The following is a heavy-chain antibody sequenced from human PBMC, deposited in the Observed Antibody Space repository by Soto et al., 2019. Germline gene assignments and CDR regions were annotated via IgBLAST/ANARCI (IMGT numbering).Heavy chain of an antibody. CDR1: GGSFSGYY. V-gene: IGHV4-34*01. CDR3: ARVAPLTGYQSTFLDY. CDR2: INHSGSP. D-gene: IGHD7-27*01. Sequence: SETLSLTCAVYGGSFSGYYWSWIRQPPGKGLEWIGEINHSGSPNYNPSLKSRVTISVDTAKNQFSLKMSSVTAADTAVYYCARVAPLTGYQSTFLDYWGQGTLVTVSS. J-gene: IGHJ4*02.